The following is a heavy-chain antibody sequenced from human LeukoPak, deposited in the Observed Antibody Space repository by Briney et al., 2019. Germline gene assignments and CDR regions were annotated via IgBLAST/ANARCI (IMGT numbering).Heavy chain of an antibody. CDR2: MNPNSGNT. V-gene: IGHV1-8*01. CDR1: GYTFTSYD. D-gene: IGHD5-12*01. CDR3: ARLVALQGGLDSNWFDP. Sequence: ASVKVSCKASGYTFTSYDINWVRQATGQGLEWMGWMNPNSGNTGYAQKFQGRVTMTRNTSISTAYMELSSLRSEDTAVYYCARLVALQGGLDSNWFDPWGQGTLVTVSS. J-gene: IGHJ5*02.